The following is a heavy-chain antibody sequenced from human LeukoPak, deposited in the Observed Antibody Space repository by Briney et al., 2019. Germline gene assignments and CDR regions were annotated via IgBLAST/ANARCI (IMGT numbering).Heavy chain of an antibody. CDR3: ARRYSSSWYVY. Sequence: PSETLSLTCTVSGGSISSSSYYWGWIRQPPGKGLEWIGSIYYSGSTYYNPSLKSRVTISVDTSKNQFSLKLSSVTAADTAVYYCARRYSSSWYVYWGQGTLVTASS. CDR2: IYYSGST. J-gene: IGHJ4*02. CDR1: GGSISSSSYY. V-gene: IGHV4-39*01. D-gene: IGHD6-13*01.